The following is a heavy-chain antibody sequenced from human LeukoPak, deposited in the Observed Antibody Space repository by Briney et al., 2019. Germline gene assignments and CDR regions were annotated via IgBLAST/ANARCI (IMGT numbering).Heavy chain of an antibody. J-gene: IGHJ4*02. CDR2: INHSGST. CDR1: GGSFSGYY. Sequence: SETLSLTCAVYGGSFSGYYRSWIRQPPGKGLEWIGEINHSGSTNYNPSLKSRVTISVDTSKNQFSLKLSSVTAADTAVYYCARTRIWSLGPVDYWGQGTLVTVSS. D-gene: IGHD2-15*01. CDR3: ARTRIWSLGPVDY. V-gene: IGHV4-34*01.